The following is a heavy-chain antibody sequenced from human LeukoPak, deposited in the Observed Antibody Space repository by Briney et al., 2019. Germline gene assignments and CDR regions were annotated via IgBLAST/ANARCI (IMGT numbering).Heavy chain of an antibody. D-gene: IGHD5-12*01. CDR3: ACASYGGYADY. J-gene: IGHJ4*02. CDR2: IYPGDSDT. V-gene: IGHV5-51*01. Sequence: RGESLKISCKGSGYRFTSYSIGWGRLMPGKGLEWMWIIYPGDSDTRYSTSFQGQVTISADKSISTAYLQWSSLKASDTAMYYCACASYGGYADYWGQGTLVTVSS. CDR1: GYRFTSYS.